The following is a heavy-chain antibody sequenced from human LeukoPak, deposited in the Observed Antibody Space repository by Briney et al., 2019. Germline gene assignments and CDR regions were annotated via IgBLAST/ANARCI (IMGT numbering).Heavy chain of an antibody. Sequence: GGSLRLSCAASGFTFSNAWMSWVRQAPGKGLEWLGRIKSKTDGGTTDYAAPVKGRFSISRDDSKTTLYLQMNSLTTEDTAVYYCCPEDGYLHQWGQGTLVTVSS. V-gene: IGHV3-15*01. CDR3: CPEDGYLHQ. CDR1: GFTFSNAW. CDR2: IKSKTDGGTT. D-gene: IGHD3-16*02. J-gene: IGHJ1*01.